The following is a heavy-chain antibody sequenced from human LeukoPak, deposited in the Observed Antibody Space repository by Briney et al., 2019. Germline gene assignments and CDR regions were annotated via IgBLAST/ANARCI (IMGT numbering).Heavy chain of an antibody. D-gene: IGHD2-21*02. CDR1: GFTFSNFA. V-gene: IGHV3-23*01. CDR3: AKRGGVTGPYYFDS. Sequence: GSLRLSCAASGFTFSNFAMSWVRQAPGMRLEWVSAISGSGASTYYADSVKGRFTISRDNSKNTLYLQMNSLRAEDTAVFYCAKRGGVTGPYYFDSWGQGTLVTVSS. J-gene: IGHJ4*02. CDR2: ISGSGAST.